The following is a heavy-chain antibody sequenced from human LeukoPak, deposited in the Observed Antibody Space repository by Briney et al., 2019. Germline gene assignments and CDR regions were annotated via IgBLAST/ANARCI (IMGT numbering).Heavy chain of an antibody. V-gene: IGHV1-2*02. D-gene: IGHD5-12*01. CDR2: INPNSGGT. J-gene: IGHJ4*02. Sequence: ASVQVSCKASGYTFTFYYMHWVRQAPGQGLEWMGWINPNSGGTNYAQKFQGRVTMTRDTSISTAYMELSRLRSDDTAVYYCATASGYDQGDYWGQGTLVTVSS. CDR1: GYTFTFYY. CDR3: ATASGYDQGDY.